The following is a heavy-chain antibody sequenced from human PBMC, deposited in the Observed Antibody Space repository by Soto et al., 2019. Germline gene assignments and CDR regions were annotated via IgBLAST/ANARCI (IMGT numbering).Heavy chain of an antibody. J-gene: IGHJ4*02. CDR2: ISYDGSNK. V-gene: IGHV3-30*18. CDR3: AKPYYYDSSGDWGPFDY. CDR1: GFNFSSYG. D-gene: IGHD3-22*01. Sequence: PGGSLRLSCAASGFNFSSYGMHWVRQAPGKGLEWVAVISYDGSNKYYADSVKGRFTISRDNSKNTLYLQMNSLRAEDTAVYYCAKPYYYDSSGDWGPFDYWGQGTLVTVSS.